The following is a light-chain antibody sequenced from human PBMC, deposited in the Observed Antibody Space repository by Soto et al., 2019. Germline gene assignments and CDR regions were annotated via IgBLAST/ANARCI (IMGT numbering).Light chain of an antibody. CDR2: GNI. J-gene: IGLJ2*01. CDR3: QSYDSSLSGSVV. V-gene: IGLV1-40*01. Sequence: QSVLTQPPSVSGAPGQRATISCTGSSSNIGAGYDIHWYQQLPGTAPKLLIYGNINRPSGVPDRFSGSKSGTSASLAITGLQAEDEADYYCQSYDSSLSGSVVFGGGTKLTVL. CDR1: SSNIGAGYD.